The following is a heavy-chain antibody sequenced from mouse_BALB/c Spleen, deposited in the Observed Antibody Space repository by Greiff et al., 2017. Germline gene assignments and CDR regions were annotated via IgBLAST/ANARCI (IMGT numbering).Heavy chain of an antibody. Sequence: EVQLVESGGGLVKPGGSLKLSCAASGFTFSSYAMSWVRQTPEKRLEWVATISSGGSYTYYPDSVKGRFTISRDNAKNTLYLQMSSLRSEDTAMYYCATYDYDEAYWGQGTLVTVSA. CDR3: ATYDYDEAY. D-gene: IGHD2-4*01. CDR1: GFTFSSYA. J-gene: IGHJ3*01. CDR2: ISSGGSYT. V-gene: IGHV5-9-3*01.